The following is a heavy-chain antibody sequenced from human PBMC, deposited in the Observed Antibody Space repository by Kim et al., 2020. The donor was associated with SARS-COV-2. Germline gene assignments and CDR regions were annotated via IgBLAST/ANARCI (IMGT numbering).Heavy chain of an antibody. Sequence: GGSLRLSCAASGFTFSSYSMNWVRQAPGKGLEWVSSISSSSSYIYYADSVKGRFTISRDNAKNSLYLQMNSLRAEDTAVYYCARTYSSSWLHFADYWAREPWSPSPQ. CDR1: GFTFSSYS. J-gene: IGHJ4*02. D-gene: IGHD6-13*01. CDR3: ARTYSSSWLHFADY. CDR2: ISSSSSYI. V-gene: IGHV3-21*04.